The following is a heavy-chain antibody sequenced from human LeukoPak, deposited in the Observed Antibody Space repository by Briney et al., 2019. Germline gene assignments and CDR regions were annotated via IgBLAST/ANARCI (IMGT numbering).Heavy chain of an antibody. CDR2: INPSGDST. J-gene: IGHJ4*02. V-gene: IGHV1-46*01. Sequence: ASVKVSCKASGYTFTSYYMHWVRQAPGQGLEWMGIINPSGDSTNYAQKFQGRVIMTRDMSTSTFYMDLSSLRSEDTAVYYCASGMICPICHLFDYWGQGTLLTVSS. D-gene: IGHD3-22*01. CDR1: GYTFTSYY. CDR3: ASGMICPICHLFDY.